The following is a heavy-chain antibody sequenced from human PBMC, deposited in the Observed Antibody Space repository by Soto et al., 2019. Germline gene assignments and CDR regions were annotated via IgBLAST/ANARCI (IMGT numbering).Heavy chain of an antibody. CDR2: INPTGGST. CDR1: GYIFINYY. Sequence: QVHLVQSGAEVKKPGASVKVSCKASGYIFINYYIHWVRQAPGHGLEWMAIINPTGGSTNYAQKFQGRVTLTMDTSTRKVYQELSSLTSEDTAIYYCGRHLAGGDLWGQGTLVTVSS. D-gene: IGHD2-21*01. J-gene: IGHJ4*02. V-gene: IGHV1-46*01. CDR3: GRHLAGGDL.